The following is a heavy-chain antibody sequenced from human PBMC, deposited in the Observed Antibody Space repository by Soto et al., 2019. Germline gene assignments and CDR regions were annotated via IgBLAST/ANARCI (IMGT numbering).Heavy chain of an antibody. D-gene: IGHD2-15*01. J-gene: IGHJ3*02. V-gene: IGHV1-46*03. CDR2: INPSGGST. CDR1: GYTLTSYY. CDR3: ALLCSGGSCYLGNDAFDI. Sequence: SVKVSCKASGYTLTSYYMHRVRLAPGQGLEWMGIINPSGGSTSYAQKFQGRVTMTRDTSTSTVYMELSSLRSDDTAVYYSALLCSGGSCYLGNDAFDIWGQGTMGTVSS.